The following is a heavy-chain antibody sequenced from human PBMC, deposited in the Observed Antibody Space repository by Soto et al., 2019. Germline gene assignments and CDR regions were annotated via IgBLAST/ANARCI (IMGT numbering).Heavy chain of an antibody. Sequence: ASVKVSCKASGYIFTSYVIHWVRQAPGQRLEWMGWINAGNRNTKYSQKFQDRVTISSDTSASTAYMELSSLRSEDTAVYHCARGNNCFDPWGQGTLVTVS. CDR1: GYIFTSYV. V-gene: IGHV1-3*01. CDR3: ARGNNCFDP. J-gene: IGHJ5*02. CDR2: INAGNRNT.